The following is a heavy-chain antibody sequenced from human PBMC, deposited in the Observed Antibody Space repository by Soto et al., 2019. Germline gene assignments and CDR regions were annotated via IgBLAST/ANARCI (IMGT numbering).Heavy chain of an antibody. Sequence: ASVKVSCKASGYTFTGYYMHWVRQAPGQGLEWMGWINPNSGGTNYAQKFQGWVTMTRDTSISTAYMELSRLRSDDTAVYYWARMSIAAQGNWFDPWGQGTLVTVSS. D-gene: IGHD6-6*01. V-gene: IGHV1-2*04. CDR3: ARMSIAAQGNWFDP. J-gene: IGHJ5*02. CDR1: GYTFTGYY. CDR2: INPNSGGT.